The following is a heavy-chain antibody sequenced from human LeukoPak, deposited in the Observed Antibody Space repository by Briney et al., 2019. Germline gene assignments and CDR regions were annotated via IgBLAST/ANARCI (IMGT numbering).Heavy chain of an antibody. CDR1: GFNFDNFA. V-gene: IGHV3-30*04. Sequence: PGGSLRLSCVVSGFNFDNFAMHWVRQPLGKGLEWVAVISHDGRTKYYADSMKGRITISRDNSKNTLFPQMNNLRSEDTAVYFCARPSPPGEGYNPPDHWGQGTLVTVSS. D-gene: IGHD5-24*01. CDR2: ISHDGRTK. J-gene: IGHJ4*02. CDR3: ARPSPPGEGYNPPDH.